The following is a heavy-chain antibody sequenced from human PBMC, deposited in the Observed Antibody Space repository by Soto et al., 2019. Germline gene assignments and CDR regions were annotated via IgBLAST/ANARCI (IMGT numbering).Heavy chain of an antibody. Sequence: EVQLVESGGGLVQPGGSLRLSCGASGFSFSSYWMHWVRQAPGKGLVWVSRINIDESRTSYADSVKRRFTISIDNAKNTLYLPMNSLRAEDTAIYYCGRVLNGQWYFDYWGQGTQVTVSP. CDR3: GRVLNGQWYFDY. J-gene: IGHJ4*02. V-gene: IGHV3-74*01. D-gene: IGHD6-19*01. CDR2: INIDESRT. CDR1: GFSFSSYW.